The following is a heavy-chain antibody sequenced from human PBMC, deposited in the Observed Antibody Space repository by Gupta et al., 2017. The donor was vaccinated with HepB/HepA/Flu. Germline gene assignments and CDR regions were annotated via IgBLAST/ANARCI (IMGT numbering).Heavy chain of an antibody. J-gene: IGHJ4*02. CDR2: ISGSGGST. CDR3: AKSPEKQLVYSGY. Sequence: EVQLLESGGGLVQPGGSLRLSCAASGFTFSSYAMSWVRQAPGKGLEWGSAISGSGGSTYYADSVKGRFTISRDNSKNTLYLQMNSLRAEDTAVYYCAKSPEKQLVYSGYWGQGTLVTVSS. D-gene: IGHD6-6*01. V-gene: IGHV3-23*01. CDR1: GFTFSSYA.